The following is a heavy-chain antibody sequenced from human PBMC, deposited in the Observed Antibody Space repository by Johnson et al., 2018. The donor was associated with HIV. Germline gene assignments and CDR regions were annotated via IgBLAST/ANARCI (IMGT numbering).Heavy chain of an antibody. D-gene: IGHD1-14*01. CDR2: INWNGGST. CDR3: ARATSWSDTGSIDAFDI. Sequence: VQLVESGGGVIRPGGSLRLSCAASGFTFDDYDMSWVRQAPGMGLEWVSGINWNGGSTGYADSVKGRFSISRDKAKNSLYLQMDSLRAEATAVYYCARATSWSDTGSIDAFDIWGQGTMVTVSS. V-gene: IGHV3-20*04. J-gene: IGHJ3*02. CDR1: GFTFDDYD.